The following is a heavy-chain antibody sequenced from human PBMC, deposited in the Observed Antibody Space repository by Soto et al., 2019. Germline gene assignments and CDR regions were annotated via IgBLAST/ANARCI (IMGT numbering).Heavy chain of an antibody. D-gene: IGHD2-2*01. V-gene: IGHV4-59*01. CDR2: IYHSGTT. CDR1: GGSLSSFY. J-gene: IGHJ4*01. Sequence: QVRLQESGPGLVKSSETLSLTCTVSGGSLSSFYWDWIRRPPGKGLEWIGYIYHSGTTRYNSSLKSRVTMSVDSSKNEFSLKLTSVTAADTATYYCARVHKEELVTVPAAHYDHWGHGTLVTVAS. CDR3: ARVHKEELVTVPAAHYDH.